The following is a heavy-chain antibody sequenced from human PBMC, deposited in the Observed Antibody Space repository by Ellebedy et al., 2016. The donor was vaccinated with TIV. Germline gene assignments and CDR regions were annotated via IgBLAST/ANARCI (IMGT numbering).Heavy chain of an antibody. D-gene: IGHD4-17*01. CDR3: ARDPNGDYGY. CDR2: IYYTASP. V-gene: IGHV4-59*01. CDR1: GASITHYY. Sequence: MPSETLSLTYSVSGASITHYYWSWIRQFPGKRLEWIGYIYYTASPIYNPSLKGRVTMSADTTQNQLSLRLNFVTAADTAVYYCARDPNGDYGYWGQGILVTVSS. J-gene: IGHJ4*02.